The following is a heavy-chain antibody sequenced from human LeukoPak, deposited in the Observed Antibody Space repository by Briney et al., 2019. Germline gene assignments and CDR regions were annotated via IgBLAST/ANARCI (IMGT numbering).Heavy chain of an antibody. D-gene: IGHD6-13*01. CDR1: GFTFSSYG. V-gene: IGHV3-30*03. Sequence: PGGSLRLSCAASGFTFSSYGMHWVRQAPGKGLEWVAVISYDGSNKYYADSVKGRFTISRDNSKNTLYLQMNSLRAEDTAVYYCAREGGNSVGAFDIWGQGTMVTVSS. J-gene: IGHJ3*02. CDR2: ISYDGSNK. CDR3: AREGGNSVGAFDI.